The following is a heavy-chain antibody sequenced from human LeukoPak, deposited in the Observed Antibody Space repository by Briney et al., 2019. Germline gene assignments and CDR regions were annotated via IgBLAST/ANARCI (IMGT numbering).Heavy chain of an antibody. CDR2: IHTSGNT. Sequence: PSETLSLTCIVSGDSISSGSYYWTWLRQPAGKGLEWIGRIHTSGNTNYSPSLKSRVTISRDTSKNQFSLRLTSVTAADTAVYYCGRDWNGDYFDYWGQGTLVTVSS. CDR3: GRDWNGDYFDY. D-gene: IGHD1-1*01. J-gene: IGHJ4*02. V-gene: IGHV4-61*02. CDR1: GDSISSGSYY.